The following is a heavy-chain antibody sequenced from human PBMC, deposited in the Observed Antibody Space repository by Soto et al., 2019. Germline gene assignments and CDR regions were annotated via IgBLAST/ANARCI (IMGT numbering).Heavy chain of an antibody. D-gene: IGHD3-22*01. CDR2: INHSGST. V-gene: IGHV4-34*01. CDR3: AGKYYYDSSGYAK. Sequence: QVQLQQWGAGLLEPAETLSLTCAVYGGSFSGYYWSWIRQPPGKGLEWIGEINHSGSTNYNPSLKSRVTTSVDTSKNQFSLKLSSVTAADMVVYYCAGKYYYDSSGYAKWGQGTLVTVSS. CDR1: GGSFSGYY. J-gene: IGHJ4*02.